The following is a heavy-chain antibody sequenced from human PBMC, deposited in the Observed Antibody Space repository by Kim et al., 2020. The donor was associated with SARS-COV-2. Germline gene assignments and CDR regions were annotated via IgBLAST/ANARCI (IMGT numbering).Heavy chain of an antibody. V-gene: IGHV3-7*01. Sequence: GGSLRLSCAASGFTFSSYWMSWVRQAPGKGLEWVANIKQDGSEKYYVDSVKGRFTISRDNAKNSLYLQMNSLRAEDTAVYYCARDEGGGYYYYYYGMDVWGQGTTVSVSS. CDR3: ARDEGGGYYYYYYGMDV. CDR1: GFTFSSYW. D-gene: IGHD3-16*01. CDR2: IKQDGSEK. J-gene: IGHJ6*02.